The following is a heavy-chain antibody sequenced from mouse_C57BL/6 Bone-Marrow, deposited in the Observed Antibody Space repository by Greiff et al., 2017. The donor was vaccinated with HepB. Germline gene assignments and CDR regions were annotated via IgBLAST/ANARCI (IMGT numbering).Heavy chain of an antibody. Sequence: EVQLKESGPELVKPGASVKISCKASGYSFTGYYMHWVKQSHGNILDWIGYIYPYNGVSSYNQKFKGKATLTVDKSSSTAYMELRSLTSEDSAVYYCGGYGSSYVGGAYWGQGTLVTVSA. J-gene: IGHJ3*01. CDR3: GGYGSSYVGGAY. CDR2: IYPYNGVS. D-gene: IGHD1-1*01. CDR1: GYSFTGYY. V-gene: IGHV1-31*01.